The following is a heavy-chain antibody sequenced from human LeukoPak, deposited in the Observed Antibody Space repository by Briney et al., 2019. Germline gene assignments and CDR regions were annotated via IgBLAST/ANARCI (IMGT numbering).Heavy chain of an antibody. CDR1: GFTFSSYS. CDR3: ARDDQSSGWSLPNYYYGMDV. D-gene: IGHD6-19*01. CDR2: ISSSSSTI. V-gene: IGHV3-48*04. Sequence: GGPLRLSCAASGFTFSSYSMNWVRQAPGKGLEWGSYISSSSSTIYYADSVKGRFTISRDNAKNSLYLQMNSLRAEDTAVYYCARDDQSSGWSLPNYYYGMDVWGQGTTVTVSS. J-gene: IGHJ6*02.